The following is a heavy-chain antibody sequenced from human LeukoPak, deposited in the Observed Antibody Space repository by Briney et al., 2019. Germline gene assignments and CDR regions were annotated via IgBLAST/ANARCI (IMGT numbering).Heavy chain of an antibody. CDR2: ISYDGSNK. V-gene: IGHV3-30*18. Sequence: GGPLRLSCAASGFTFSSYGMHWVRQAPGKGLEWVAVISYDGSNKYYADSVKGRFTISRDNSKNTLYLQMNSLRAEDTAVYYCAKGLYSSSWYGIDYWGQGTLVTVSS. D-gene: IGHD6-13*01. J-gene: IGHJ4*02. CDR3: AKGLYSSSWYGIDY. CDR1: GFTFSSYG.